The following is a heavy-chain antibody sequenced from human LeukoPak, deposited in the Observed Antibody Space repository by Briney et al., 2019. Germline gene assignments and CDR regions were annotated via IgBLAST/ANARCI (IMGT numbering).Heavy chain of an antibody. J-gene: IGHJ4*02. Sequence: GGSLRLSCAASGFTFSSYSMNWVRQAPGKGLEWVSYIGTTSGAIYYADSVKGRFTISRDSAKNSLYLQMNSLRAEDTAVYYCARFRTWGDKAFDYWGQGTLVTASS. CDR1: GFTFSSYS. CDR2: IGTTSGAI. D-gene: IGHD2-21*02. CDR3: ARFRTWGDKAFDY. V-gene: IGHV3-48*01.